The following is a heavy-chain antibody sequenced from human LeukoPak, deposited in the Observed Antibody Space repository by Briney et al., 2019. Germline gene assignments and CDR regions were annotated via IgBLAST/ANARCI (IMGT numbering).Heavy chain of an antibody. Sequence: GGSLRLSCAASGFTFSSYEMNWVRQAPGKGLEGVSYISSSGSTIYYADSVKVRFTISRDNAKNSLYLQMNSLKAAGRDVYDSATIAVAWSAAYSWGQGTPVTVSS. J-gene: IGHJ4*02. CDR3: ATIAVAWSAAYS. CDR1: GFTFSSYE. D-gene: IGHD6-19*01. CDR2: ISSSGSTI. V-gene: IGHV3-48*03.